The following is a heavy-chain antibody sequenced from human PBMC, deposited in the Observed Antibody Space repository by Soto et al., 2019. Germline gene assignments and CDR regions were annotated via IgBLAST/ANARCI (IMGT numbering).Heavy chain of an antibody. J-gene: IGHJ4*02. CDR1: GFTFGDYA. Sequence: SGGSLRLSCTASGFTFGDYAMSWVRQAPGKGLEWVGFIRSKAYGGTTEYAASVKGRFTISRDDSKSIAYLQMNSLKTEDTAVYYCTRGLDSSGYVGYWGQGTLVTVSS. CDR2: IRSKAYGGTT. V-gene: IGHV3-49*04. CDR3: TRGLDSSGYVGY. D-gene: IGHD3-22*01.